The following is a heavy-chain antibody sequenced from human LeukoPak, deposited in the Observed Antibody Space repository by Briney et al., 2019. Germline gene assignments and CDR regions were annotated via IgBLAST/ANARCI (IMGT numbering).Heavy chain of an antibody. J-gene: IGHJ4*02. CDR3: ARVFDS. CDR2: VFYTGKT. CDR1: GGSVSTSDHY. Sequence: SETLSLTCTVSGGSVSTSDHYWGWIRQSPVKGLEWIGDVFYTGKTNYNPSLRGRATISIDTSKNQFSLKLTYVTAADSAIYYCARVFDSWGQGTLVTVSS. V-gene: IGHV4-39*07.